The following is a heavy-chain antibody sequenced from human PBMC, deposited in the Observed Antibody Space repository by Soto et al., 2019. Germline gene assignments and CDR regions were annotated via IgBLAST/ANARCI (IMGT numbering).Heavy chain of an antibody. J-gene: IGHJ5*02. V-gene: IGHV1-46*01. D-gene: IGHD2-2*02. CDR3: ARGGIVVVPAAIVHWFDP. CDR1: GYTFTSYY. CDR2: INPSGGST. Sequence: ASVKVSCKASGYTFTSYYMHWVRQAPGQGLEWMGIINPSGGSTSYAQKFQGRVTMTRDTSTSTVYMELSSLRSEDTAVYYCARGGIVVVPAAIVHWFDPGGQGTLVTVSS.